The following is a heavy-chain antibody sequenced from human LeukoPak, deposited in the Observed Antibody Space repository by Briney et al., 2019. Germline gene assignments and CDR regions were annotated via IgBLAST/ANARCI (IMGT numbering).Heavy chain of an antibody. CDR3: ARDYGAAAGPGDAFDI. D-gene: IGHD6-13*01. Sequence: SVKVSCKASGGTFSSYAISWVRQAPGQGLEWMGGIIPIFGTANYAQKFQGRVTITADESTSTAYMELSGLRSEDTAVYYCARDYGAAAGPGDAFDIWGQGTMVTVSS. V-gene: IGHV1-69*13. CDR1: GGTFSSYA. J-gene: IGHJ3*02. CDR2: IIPIFGTA.